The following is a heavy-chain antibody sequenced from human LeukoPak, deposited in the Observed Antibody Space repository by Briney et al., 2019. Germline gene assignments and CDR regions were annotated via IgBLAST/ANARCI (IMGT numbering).Heavy chain of an antibody. V-gene: IGHV3-53*04. CDR2: IYSDGST. CDR3: ARSNWYFDL. Sequence: GGSLRLSCAASGLTVDTNYMSWVRQTPGKGLEWVSIIYSDGSTYYADSVKDRFIISRHNSKNMLNLQMNSLRTEDTAVYYCARSNWYFDLWGRGTLVTVSS. CDR1: GLTVDTNY. J-gene: IGHJ2*01.